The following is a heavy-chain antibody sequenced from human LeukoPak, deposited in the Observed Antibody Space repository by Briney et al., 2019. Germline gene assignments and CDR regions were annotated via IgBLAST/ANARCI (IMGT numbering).Heavy chain of an antibody. Sequence: GGSLRLSCAASGFTFSDYYMSWIRQAPGKGLEWVSYISSSGSTIYYADSVKGRFTISRDNAKNSLYLQMNSLRAEDTAVYYCAREHFSSSAPPTLRPNYFDYWGQGTLVTVSS. CDR2: ISSSGSTI. D-gene: IGHD6-6*01. V-gene: IGHV3-11*01. CDR3: AREHFSSSAPPTLRPNYFDY. J-gene: IGHJ4*02. CDR1: GFTFSDYY.